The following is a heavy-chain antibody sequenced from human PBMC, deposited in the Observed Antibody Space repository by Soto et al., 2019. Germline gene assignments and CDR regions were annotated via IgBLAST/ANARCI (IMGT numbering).Heavy chain of an antibody. CDR3: AKRGWEFGGVIHAIAH. CDR1: GVTFSSYG. D-gene: IGHD3-16*02. J-gene: IGHJ4*02. Sequence: QVQLVESGGGVVQPGMSLRLSCAASGVTFSSYGMHWRRQAPGKGLEWVAVISYDGSNKYYADSVTGRVTISSDNSQTALYMQLTSLRAEDTAAHYCAKRGWEFGGVIHAIAHWGQGTLVTVS. CDR2: ISYDGSNK. V-gene: IGHV3-30*18.